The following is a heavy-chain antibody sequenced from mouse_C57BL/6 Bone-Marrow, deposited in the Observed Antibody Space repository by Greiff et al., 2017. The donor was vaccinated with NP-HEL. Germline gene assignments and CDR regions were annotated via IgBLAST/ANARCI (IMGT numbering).Heavy chain of an antibody. CDR2: IWGVGST. J-gene: IGHJ3*01. D-gene: IGHD3-2*02. Sequence: VKLMESGPGLVAPSQSLSITCTVSGFSLTSYGVDWVRQSPGKGLEWLGVIWGVGSTNYNSALKSRLSISKDNSKSQVFLKMNSLQTDDTAMYYCASGDSSGYLAYWGQGTLVTVSA. CDR3: ASGDSSGYLAY. V-gene: IGHV2-6*01. CDR1: GFSLTSYG.